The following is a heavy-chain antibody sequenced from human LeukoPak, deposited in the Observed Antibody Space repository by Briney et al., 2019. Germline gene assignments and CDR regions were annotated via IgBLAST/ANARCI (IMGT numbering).Heavy chain of an antibody. Sequence: GGSLRLSCAASGVTFSSYAMSGGRQAPGKGGEWLSAISGSGPTPYYPVSVTGRFTISRDNSKHTLYLQMNTLRAEDTAVYYCAKDRGSGSFSDWGQGTLVTVSS. J-gene: IGHJ4*02. CDR3: AKDRGSGSFSD. D-gene: IGHD3-10*01. CDR2: ISGSGPTP. V-gene: IGHV3-23*01. CDR1: GVTFSSYA.